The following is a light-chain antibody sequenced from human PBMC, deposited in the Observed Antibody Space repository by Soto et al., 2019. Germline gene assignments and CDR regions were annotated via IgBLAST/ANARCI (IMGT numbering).Light chain of an antibody. CDR2: GAS. CDR3: QQDNNWPPELT. CDR1: QSVSSN. Sequence: EIVMTQSPATLSVSPGERATLSCRASQSVSSNLAWYQQKPGQAPRLLIYGASTRATGIPARFSGSGSGTEFTLTISSLQAEDFAVYDCQQDNNWPPELTFGGGTKVEIK. V-gene: IGKV3-15*01. J-gene: IGKJ4*01.